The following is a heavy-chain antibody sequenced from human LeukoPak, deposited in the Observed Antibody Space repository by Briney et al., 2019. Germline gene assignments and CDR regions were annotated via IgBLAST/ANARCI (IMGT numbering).Heavy chain of an antibody. CDR3: ATPLDYYDSSGYHQGGD. CDR2: NYSDGST. Sequence: GGSLRLSCAASGFTVSSNYMTWVRQAPGKGLEWVSVNYSDGSTYYADSVKGRFTISRDNSRNTLYLEMNSLRAEDTAVYYCATPLDYYDSSGYHQGGDWGQGTLVTVSS. CDR1: GFTVSSNY. D-gene: IGHD3-22*01. J-gene: IGHJ4*02. V-gene: IGHV3-53*01.